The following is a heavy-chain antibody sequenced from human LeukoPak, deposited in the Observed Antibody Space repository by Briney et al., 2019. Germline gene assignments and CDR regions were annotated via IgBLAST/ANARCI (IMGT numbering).Heavy chain of an antibody. J-gene: IGHJ4*02. D-gene: IGHD1-26*01. CDR1: GFIFSTHG. CDR3: ASGGTYSGYFSY. CDR2: IRYDGSNK. V-gene: IGHV3-30*02. Sequence: PGGSLRLSCAASGFIFSTHGIHWVRQAPGKGLEWVAFIRYDGSNKYYADSVKGRFTISRDNSKNTLYLQMNSLRPEDTAVYYCASGGTYSGYFSYWGQGTLVIVSS.